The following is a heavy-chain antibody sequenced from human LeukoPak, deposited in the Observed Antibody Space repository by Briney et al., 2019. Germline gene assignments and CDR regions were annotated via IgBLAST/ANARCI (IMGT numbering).Heavy chain of an antibody. Sequence: ASVKVSCKASGYTFTNYGVSWVRQAPGQGLEWMGWISTYNDYTKYSQKLQGRVTMSTDTSTSTAYMELRSLTSDDTAVYYCARDGHRRYHYDSSGREDAFDIWGQGTMVTVSS. CDR2: ISTYNDYT. CDR3: ARDGHRRYHYDSSGREDAFDI. J-gene: IGHJ3*02. D-gene: IGHD3-22*01. CDR1: GYTFTNYG. V-gene: IGHV1-18*01.